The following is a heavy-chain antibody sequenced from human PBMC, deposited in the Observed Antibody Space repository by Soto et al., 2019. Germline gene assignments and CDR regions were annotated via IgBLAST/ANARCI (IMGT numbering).Heavy chain of an antibody. CDR1: GFTFSSYA. V-gene: IGHV3-23*01. D-gene: IGHD2-2*01. J-gene: IGHJ3*02. Sequence: EVQLLESGGGLFKPGGSLRLPWAASGFTFSSYAMAWVRQAPGKGLEGDSAITASGDTKYNADSVKGRFTISRDNSKSTMYLQMNSLRAEDTAVYYCAKVRPLRDCTRTSCLGAFDIWGQGTMVTVSS. CDR2: ITASGDTK. CDR3: AKVRPLRDCTRTSCLGAFDI.